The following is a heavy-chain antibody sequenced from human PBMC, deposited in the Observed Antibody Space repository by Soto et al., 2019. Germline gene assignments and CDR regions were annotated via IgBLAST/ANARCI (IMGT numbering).Heavy chain of an antibody. CDR1: GFTLSSYW. CDR2: IKQDGSEN. Sequence: GGSLRLSCAASGFTLSSYWMSWVRQAPGKGLEWVANIKQDGSENYYVDSVKGRFTISRDNAKNSLYLQMNSLRAEDTAVYYCARYRDGYNVYSFDYWGQGTLVTVSS. D-gene: IGHD5-12*01. V-gene: IGHV3-7*01. J-gene: IGHJ4*02. CDR3: ARYRDGYNVYSFDY.